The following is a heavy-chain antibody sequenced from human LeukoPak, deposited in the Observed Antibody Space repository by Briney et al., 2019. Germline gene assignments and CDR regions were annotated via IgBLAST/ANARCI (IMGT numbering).Heavy chain of an antibody. J-gene: IGHJ4*02. D-gene: IGHD3-10*01. CDR2: ISQSGST. CDR3: ARDVPHYFGSGSYSSDY. V-gene: IGHV4-38-2*02. CDR1: GYSISSNYY. Sequence: SETLSLTCAVSGYSISSNYYWGWIRPPPGKGLEWIGSISQSGSTYYSLSLRSRVTISIDTSKNQFSLNLSSVTAADTAVYYCARDVPHYFGSGSYSSDYWGQGTLVTVSS.